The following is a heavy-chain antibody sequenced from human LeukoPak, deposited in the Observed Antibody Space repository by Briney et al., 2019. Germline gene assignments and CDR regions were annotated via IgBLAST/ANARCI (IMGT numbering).Heavy chain of an antibody. CDR3: ARDQCIGNSCYYY. D-gene: IGHD5-12*01. CDR1: GISLSSYW. J-gene: IGHJ4*02. Sequence: PGGSLRLSCVASGISLSSYWMSWVRQAPGKGLEWVASISQDGSEEKYVDSVKGRFTISRDGAKNSVDLQMNSLRAEDAAVYYCARDQCIGNSCYYYWGQGALVTVSS. V-gene: IGHV3-7*01. CDR2: ISQDGSEE.